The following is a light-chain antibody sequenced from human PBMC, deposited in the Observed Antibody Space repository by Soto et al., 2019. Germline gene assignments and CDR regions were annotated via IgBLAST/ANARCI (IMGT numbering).Light chain of an antibody. J-gene: IGKJ4*01. Sequence: DIQMTQSPSSVSASVGDRVTITCRASQDINNWLAWYQQKPGKAPKLLIYAASTMQSGVPSRFSGSGSGTDFTLTISSLQPEDFATSSCQQANSVQLTFGGGTRVEIK. CDR2: AAS. CDR1: QDINNW. CDR3: QQANSVQLT. V-gene: IGKV1-12*01.